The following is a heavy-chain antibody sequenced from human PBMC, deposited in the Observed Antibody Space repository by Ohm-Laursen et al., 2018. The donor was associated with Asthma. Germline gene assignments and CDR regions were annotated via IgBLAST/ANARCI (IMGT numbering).Heavy chain of an antibody. Sequence: RSLRLSCAASGFTFDDYAMHWVRQAPGKGLEWVSGISWNSGSIGYADSVKGRFTISRDNAKNSLYLQMNSLRAEDTAVYYCARMEQWLDGDAFDIWGQGTMVTVSS. D-gene: IGHD6-19*01. V-gene: IGHV3-9*01. J-gene: IGHJ3*02. CDR2: ISWNSGSI. CDR3: ARMEQWLDGDAFDI. CDR1: GFTFDDYA.